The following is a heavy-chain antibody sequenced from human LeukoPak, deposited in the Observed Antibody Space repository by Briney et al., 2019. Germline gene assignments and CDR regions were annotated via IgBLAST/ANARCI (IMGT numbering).Heavy chain of an antibody. CDR3: ASYYDSSGYYGFAFDI. V-gene: IGHV1-69*06. CDR1: GGTFSSYA. CDR2: IIPIFGTA. D-gene: IGHD3-22*01. J-gene: IGHJ3*02. Sequence: AASVKVSCKASGGTFSSYAISWVRQAPGQGLEWMGRIIPIFGTANYAQKFQGRVTITADKSTSTAYMELSSLRSEDTAVYYCASYYDSSGYYGFAFDIWGQGTMVTVSS.